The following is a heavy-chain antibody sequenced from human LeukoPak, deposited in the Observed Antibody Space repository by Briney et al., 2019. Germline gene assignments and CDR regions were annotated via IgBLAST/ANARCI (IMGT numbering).Heavy chain of an antibody. CDR2: IYYSGST. Sequence: PSETLSLTCTVSGGSISSYYWSWIRQPPGKGLEWIGYIYYSGSTNYNPSLKSRVTISVDTSKNQFSLKLSSVTAADTAVYYCARQSRNRWFDPWGQGTLVTVSS. D-gene: IGHD2-2*01. J-gene: IGHJ5*02. CDR3: ARQSRNRWFDP. V-gene: IGHV4-59*08. CDR1: GGSISSYY.